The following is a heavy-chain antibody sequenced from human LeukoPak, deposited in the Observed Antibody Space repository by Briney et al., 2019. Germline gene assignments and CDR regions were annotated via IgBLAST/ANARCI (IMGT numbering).Heavy chain of an antibody. CDR2: ISYDGSNK. J-gene: IGHJ5*02. CDR3: ARDRRPYCSSTSCQNNWFDP. V-gene: IGHV3-30*04. CDR1: GFIFSTYA. D-gene: IGHD2-2*01. Sequence: GGSLRLSCAASGFIFSTYAMHWVRQAPGKGLEWVAVISYDGSNKYYADSVKGRFTISRDNSKNTLYLQMNSLRAEDKAVYYCARDRRPYCSSTSCQNNWFDPWGQGTLVTVSS.